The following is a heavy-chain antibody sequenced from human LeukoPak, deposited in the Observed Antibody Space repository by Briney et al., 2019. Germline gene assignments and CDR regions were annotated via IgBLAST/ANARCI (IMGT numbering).Heavy chain of an antibody. CDR3: AKTAAAGLLYYFDY. CDR1: GFTFSSYG. Sequence: GGSLRLSCAASGFTFSSYGMHWVRQAPGKGLEWVAVIWYDGSNKYYADSVKGRFTISRDNSKNTLHLQMNSLRAEDTAVYYCAKTAAAGLLYYFDYWGQGTLVTVSS. V-gene: IGHV3-33*06. CDR2: IWYDGSNK. D-gene: IGHD6-13*01. J-gene: IGHJ4*02.